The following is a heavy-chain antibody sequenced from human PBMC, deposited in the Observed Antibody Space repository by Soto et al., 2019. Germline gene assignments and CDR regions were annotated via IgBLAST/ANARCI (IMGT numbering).Heavy chain of an antibody. Sequence: NLSPPCTVSGCSINNGGYYWNWIRQPPGRRLEWIGYMYYTGSTNYNPSLKSRVSISVDTSKNQFSLKLRSVTAEDTAVYYCARLDSRKGHYYDYWGQGTLVTVSS. CDR1: GCSINNGGYY. CDR2: MYYTGST. D-gene: IGHD2-21*01. CDR3: ARLDSRKGHYYDY. V-gene: IGHV4-61*08. J-gene: IGHJ4*02.